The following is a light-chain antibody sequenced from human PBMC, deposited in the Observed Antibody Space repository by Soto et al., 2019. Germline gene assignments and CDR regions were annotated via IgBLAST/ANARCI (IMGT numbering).Light chain of an antibody. CDR2: AAS. J-gene: IGKJ1*01. CDR3: QQSYSTPQT. CDR1: QSIGTY. V-gene: IGKV1-39*01. Sequence: DIQMTQSPSSLSASVGDRVTITCRASQSIGTYFNWYQQKPGKAPKLLIFAASSLQTGVPSRFSGSGSGTDFTLTISSLQPEDFATYYCQQSYSTPQTFGQGTKVDIK.